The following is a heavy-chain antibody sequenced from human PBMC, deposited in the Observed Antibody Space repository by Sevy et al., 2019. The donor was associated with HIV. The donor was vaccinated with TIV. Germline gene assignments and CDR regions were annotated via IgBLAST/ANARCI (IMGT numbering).Heavy chain of an antibody. D-gene: IGHD6-13*01. CDR1: GFTVSSNY. Sequence: GGSLRLSCAASGFTVSSNYMSWVRQAPGKGLEWVSVIYSGGSTYYADSVKGRFTISRDNSKKTLYLQMNSLRAEDTAVYYCARDSGYSSSWYYFDYWGQGTLVTVSS. J-gene: IGHJ4*02. CDR2: IYSGGST. CDR3: ARDSGYSSSWYYFDY. V-gene: IGHV3-53*01.